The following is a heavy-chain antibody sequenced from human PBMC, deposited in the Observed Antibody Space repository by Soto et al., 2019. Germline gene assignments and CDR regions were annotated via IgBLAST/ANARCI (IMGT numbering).Heavy chain of an antibody. V-gene: IGHV3-30*18. CDR1: GFTFSNYG. D-gene: IGHD3-22*01. CDR2: ISYDGSNK. Sequence: GSLRLSCAASGFTFSNYGMHWVRQAPGKGLEWVAVISYDGSNKYYADSVKGRFTISRDNSKNTLYLQMNSLRAEDTAVYYCAKGYYDTSGYLYYWAQGTLVTVSS. CDR3: AKGYYDTSGYLYY. J-gene: IGHJ4*02.